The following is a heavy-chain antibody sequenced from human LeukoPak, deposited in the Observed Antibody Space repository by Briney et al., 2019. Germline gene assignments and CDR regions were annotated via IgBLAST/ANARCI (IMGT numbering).Heavy chain of an antibody. V-gene: IGHV4-61*01. J-gene: IGHJ4*02. CDR1: GGSISISSYY. CDR3: ARSTRSGSYTAGLNY. Sequence: SETLSLTCTVSGGSISISSYYWSWIRQSPGKGLEWIGYVFYSGKTDYSPSLRSRVSMSVDTSKNQFSLKVTSVTAADTAVYYCARSTRSGSYTAGLNYWGQGTLVTVSS. D-gene: IGHD1-26*01. CDR2: VFYSGKT.